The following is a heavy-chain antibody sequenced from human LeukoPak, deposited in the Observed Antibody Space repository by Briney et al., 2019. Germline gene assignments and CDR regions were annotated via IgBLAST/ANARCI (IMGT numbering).Heavy chain of an antibody. J-gene: IGHJ5*02. CDR1: GGCVSSGSYY. V-gene: IGHV4-61*02. CDR3: VRGPYGASISKWFDP. CDR2: IYASGST. D-gene: IGHD4/OR15-4a*01. Sequence: KSSETLSLTCTVSGGCVSSGSYYWSWIRQPAGKGLEWIGRIYASGSTNYNPSLKSRIIISADTSKNQFSLKLSSMTAADTAVYFCVRGPYGASISKWFDPWGQGTQVIVSP.